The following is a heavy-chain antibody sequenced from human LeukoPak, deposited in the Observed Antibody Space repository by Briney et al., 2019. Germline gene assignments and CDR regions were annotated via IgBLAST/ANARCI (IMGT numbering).Heavy chain of an antibody. D-gene: IGHD3-10*01. J-gene: IGHJ4*02. CDR1: GFTFSTCG. CDR2: IRGSGDNT. Sequence: GGSLRLSCAASGFTFSTCGMSWVRQAPGKGLEWVSAIRGSGDNTYHADSVKGRFTISRDNSKNTLFLQMNSLRAEDTAVYYCAKERYYYGSGSYFVYWGQGTLVTVSS. V-gene: IGHV3-23*01. CDR3: AKERYYYGSGSYFVY.